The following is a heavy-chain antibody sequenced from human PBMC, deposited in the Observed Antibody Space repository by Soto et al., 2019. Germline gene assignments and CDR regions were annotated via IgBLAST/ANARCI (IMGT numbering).Heavy chain of an antibody. V-gene: IGHV5-51*01. J-gene: IGHJ4*02. CDR1: GYSFTSYW. D-gene: IGHD2-2*01. CDR3: ARRRLGYCSSTSCYWLDY. Sequence: PGESLKISCKGSGYSFTSYWICWVRQMPGKGLEWMGIIYPGDSDTRYSPSFQGQVTISADKSISTAYLQWSSLKASDTAMYYCARRRLGYCSSTSCYWLDYWGQGTLVTVSS. CDR2: IYPGDSDT.